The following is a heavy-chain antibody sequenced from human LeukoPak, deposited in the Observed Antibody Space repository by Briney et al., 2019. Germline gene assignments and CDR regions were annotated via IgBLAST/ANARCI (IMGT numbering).Heavy chain of an antibody. V-gene: IGHV3-48*04. D-gene: IGHD6-13*01. Sequence: GGSLRLSCAASEFTFSSYSMNWVRQAPGKGLEWVSYITNSGNSKSYADSVKGRFTISRDNALNSLYLQMNSLRAEDTAIYYCARSIPYGTTWYGRSDYWGQGTLVTVSS. CDR2: ITNSGNSK. CDR1: EFTFSSYS. CDR3: ARSIPYGTTWYGRSDY. J-gene: IGHJ4*02.